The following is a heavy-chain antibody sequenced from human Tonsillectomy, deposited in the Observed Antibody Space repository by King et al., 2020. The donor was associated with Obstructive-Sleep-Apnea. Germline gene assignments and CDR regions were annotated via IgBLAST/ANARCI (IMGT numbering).Heavy chain of an antibody. CDR3: ARATTLYCSGGSCYPLYWYFDL. J-gene: IGHJ2*01. D-gene: IGHD2-15*01. CDR1: GGSFSGYY. V-gene: IGHV4-34*01. CDR2: INHSGRT. Sequence: VQLQQWGAGLLKPSETLSLTCAVYGGSFSGYYWSWIRQPPGKGLEWMWEINHSGRTNYNPSLKSRFTISVDTSKNQFSLKLSSVTAADTAVYYCARATTLYCSGGSCYPLYWYFDLWGRGTLVTVSS.